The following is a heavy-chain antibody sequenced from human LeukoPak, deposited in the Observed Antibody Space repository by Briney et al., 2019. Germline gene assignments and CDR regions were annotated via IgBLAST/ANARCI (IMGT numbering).Heavy chain of an antibody. J-gene: IGHJ5*02. CDR2: IKGDESEI. Sequence: PGGSRRLSCAASGFAFSSYWMSWVRQAPGKGLEWVAAIKGDESEIYYVDSVKGRFTISRDNTKNSLYLQMDNLRAEDTAVFYCARDVSWGQGTLVTVSS. V-gene: IGHV3-7*04. CDR1: GFAFSSYW. D-gene: IGHD5/OR15-5a*01. CDR3: ARDVS.